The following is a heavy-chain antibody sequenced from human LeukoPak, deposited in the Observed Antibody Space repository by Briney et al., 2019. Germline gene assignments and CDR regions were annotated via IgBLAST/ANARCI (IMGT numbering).Heavy chain of an antibody. J-gene: IGHJ4*02. Sequence: GRSLRLSCAASGFTFSIYGMHWVCQAPGKGMEWGAAISSDGNGIYYADSMRGRFTISRDNSRNTVSLQMNSLRAEDTAVYYCAKRGHYSSSWYHYFDYWGQGTLVTVSS. D-gene: IGHD6-13*01. CDR2: ISSDGNGI. CDR1: GFTFSIYG. V-gene: IGHV3-30*18. CDR3: AKRGHYSSSWYHYFDY.